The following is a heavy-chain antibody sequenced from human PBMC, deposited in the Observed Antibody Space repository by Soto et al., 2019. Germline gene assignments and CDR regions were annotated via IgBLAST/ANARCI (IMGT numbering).Heavy chain of an antibody. CDR3: ARFGESYDSSGSEFDY. V-gene: IGHV4-59*01. CDR1: GGYIISYC. D-gene: IGHD3-22*01. J-gene: IGHJ4*02. CDR2: IYYSGST. Sequence: PSETMSVTCTVAGGYIISYCWSWIRKPTGKGLEWIGYIYYSGSTNYNPSLKSRVTISVDTSKNQFSLKLSSVTAADTAVYYCARFGESYDSSGSEFDYWGQGTLVTVSS.